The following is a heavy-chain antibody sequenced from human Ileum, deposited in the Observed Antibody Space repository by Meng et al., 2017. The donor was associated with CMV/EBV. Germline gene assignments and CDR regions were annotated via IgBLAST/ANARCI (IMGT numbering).Heavy chain of an antibody. V-gene: IGHV3-74*01. CDR2: INSDGSST. D-gene: IGHD2-2*01. CDR3: AKGGYCSSTSCYFLAHWFDP. Sequence: GESLKISCAASGFTFSSYWMHWVRQVPGKGLVWVSRINSDGSSTNYADSVKGRFTISRDNAENTLYLQMNSLRAEDTAVYYCAKGGYCSSTSCYFLAHWFDPWGQGTLVTVSS. J-gene: IGHJ5*02. CDR1: GFTFSSYW.